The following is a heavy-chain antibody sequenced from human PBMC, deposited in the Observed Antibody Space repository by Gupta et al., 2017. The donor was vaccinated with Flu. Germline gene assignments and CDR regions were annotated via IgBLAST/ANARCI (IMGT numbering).Heavy chain of an antibody. V-gene: IGHV3-21*01. J-gene: IGHJ3*02. CDR2: IISSSTYI. CDR3: ARGTNPGAFDI. Sequence: WVRQAPGKGLEWVSSIISSSTYIYYADSVKGRFTISRDNAKNSLYLQMNSLRAEDTAVYYCARGTNPGAFDIWGQGTMITVSS.